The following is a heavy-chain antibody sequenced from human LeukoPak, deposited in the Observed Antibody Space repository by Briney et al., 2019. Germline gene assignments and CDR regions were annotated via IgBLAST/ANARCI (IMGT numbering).Heavy chain of an antibody. V-gene: IGHV3-30*03. J-gene: IGHJ3*02. CDR1: GFIFSNFG. CDR3: ARGTYDSNGDFLRGPNRGDAFDI. CDR2: ISNDGSNL. D-gene: IGHD3-22*01. Sequence: GRSLRLSCAASGFIFSNFGMHWVRQAPGKGLEWVTVISNDGSNLYYAGSVRGRFTISRDNSKNTLYLEMNSLRAEDTAVYFCARGTYDSNGDFLRGPNRGDAFDIWGQGTMVTVSS.